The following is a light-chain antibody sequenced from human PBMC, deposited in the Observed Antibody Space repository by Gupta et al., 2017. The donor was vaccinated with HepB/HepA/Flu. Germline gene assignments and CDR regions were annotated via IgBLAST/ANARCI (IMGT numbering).Light chain of an antibody. CDR2: GNT. J-gene: IGLJ1*01. V-gene: IGLV1-40*01. Sequence: QSVLTQPLSVSGAPGQRVTISCTWSSANIGAGYDVHWYQHLPGTAPKLLIFGNTNRPSGVPDRFSGSKSDTSASLAITGVQAEDEGDYYCHSYDTSLSGYVFGTGTTVTVL. CDR3: HSYDTSLSGYV. CDR1: SANIGAGYD.